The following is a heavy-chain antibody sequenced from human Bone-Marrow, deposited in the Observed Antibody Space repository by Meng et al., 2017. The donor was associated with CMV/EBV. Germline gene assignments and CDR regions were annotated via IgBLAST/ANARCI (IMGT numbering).Heavy chain of an antibody. D-gene: IGHD1-26*01. CDR2: INPNSGDT. CDR3: APFLSGSYQHPGWY. CDR1: GYTFTGYY. Sequence: ASGYTFTGYYMHWVRQAPGQGLEWMGWINPNSGDTNYAQKFQGWVTMTRDTSISTAYMEVSRLRSDDTAIYYCAPFLSGSYQHPGWYWGQGTLVTVSS. J-gene: IGHJ4*02. V-gene: IGHV1-2*04.